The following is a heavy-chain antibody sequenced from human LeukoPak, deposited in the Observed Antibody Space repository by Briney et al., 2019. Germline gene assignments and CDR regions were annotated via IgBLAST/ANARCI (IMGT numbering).Heavy chain of an antibody. J-gene: IGHJ4*02. V-gene: IGHV4-59*01. Sequence: SETLSPTCTVSGGSITSYYWSWIRQPPGKGLEWIGYIYYSGSTDYNPSLKSRVTTSVDTSKNQFSLKLSSVTAADTAVYYCARVVGSGNYDYWGQGTLVTVSS. D-gene: IGHD3-10*01. CDR3: ARVVGSGNYDY. CDR1: GGSITSYY. CDR2: IYYSGST.